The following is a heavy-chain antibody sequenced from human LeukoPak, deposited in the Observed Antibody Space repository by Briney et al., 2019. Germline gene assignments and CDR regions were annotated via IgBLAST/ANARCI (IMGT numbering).Heavy chain of an antibody. Sequence: ASVKVSCKASGYTFTGYYMHWVRQAPGQGLEWMGWINPNSGGTNYAQKFQGRVTMTRDTSISTAYMELSRLTSDDTAVYYCARGVAEAVNWLDPWGQGTLVTVSS. D-gene: IGHD6-13*01. CDR1: GYTFTGYY. CDR2: INPNSGGT. CDR3: ARGVAEAVNWLDP. J-gene: IGHJ5*02. V-gene: IGHV1-2*02.